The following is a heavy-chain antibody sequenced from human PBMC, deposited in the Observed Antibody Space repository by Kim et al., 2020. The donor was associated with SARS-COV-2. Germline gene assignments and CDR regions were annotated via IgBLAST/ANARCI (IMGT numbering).Heavy chain of an antibody. CDR3: ARDSYCSSTSCYDSKLYYYYGMDV. V-gene: IGHV3-7*03. D-gene: IGHD2-2*01. Sequence: GGSLRLSCAASGFTFSSYWMSWVRQAPGKGLEWVANIKQDGSEKYYVDSVKGRFTISRDNAKNSLYLQMNSLRAEDTAVYYCARDSYCSSTSCYDSKLYYYYGMDVWGQGTTVTVSS. CDR1: GFTFSSYW. J-gene: IGHJ6*02. CDR2: IKQDGSEK.